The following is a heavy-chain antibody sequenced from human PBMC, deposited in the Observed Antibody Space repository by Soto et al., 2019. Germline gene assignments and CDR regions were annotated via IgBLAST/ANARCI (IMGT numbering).Heavy chain of an antibody. CDR3: AKWSGYGDL. CDR2: ISIGGTHT. CDR1: GFTFSSYS. J-gene: IGHJ4*02. V-gene: IGHV3-23*01. Sequence: EVQLLESGGGLVQPGGSLRLSCAVSGFTFSSYSFTWVRQAPGKGLQWVSGISIGGTHTFYADSEKGRFTISRDNSKNTVYLQMHSLRAEDTAVYYCAKWSGYGDLWGQGTLVIVSS. D-gene: IGHD5-12*01.